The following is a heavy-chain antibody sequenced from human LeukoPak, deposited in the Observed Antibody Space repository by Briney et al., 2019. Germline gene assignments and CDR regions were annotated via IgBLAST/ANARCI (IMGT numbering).Heavy chain of an antibody. Sequence: PGGSLRLSCASSGFTFSVYGMNWVRQAPGKGLEWVSYISSSSNSIYYADSVKGRFTISRDNAKNSLYLQMNSLRAEDTAVYYRARDLESGYDPELSYYFDYWGQGTLVTVSS. CDR3: ARDLESGYDPELSYYFDY. V-gene: IGHV3-21*05. CDR2: ISSSSNSI. CDR1: GFTFSVYG. J-gene: IGHJ4*02. D-gene: IGHD5-12*01.